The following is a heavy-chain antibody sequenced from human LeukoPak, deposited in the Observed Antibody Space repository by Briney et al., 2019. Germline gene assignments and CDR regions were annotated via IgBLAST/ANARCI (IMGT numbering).Heavy chain of an antibody. CDR2: IKDDGSEE. J-gene: IGHJ4*02. V-gene: IGHV3-7*03. CDR3: ARGRYSGTTYYFDY. Sequence: GGSLRLSCAASGFNFNNYWMSWLRQAPGKGLEWVANIKDDGSEEYYVDSVKGRFTIVRDNAKNSLYLQMNSLRAEDTAMYYCARGRYSGTTYYFDYWGQGTLVTVSS. D-gene: IGHD5-12*01. CDR1: GFNFNNYW.